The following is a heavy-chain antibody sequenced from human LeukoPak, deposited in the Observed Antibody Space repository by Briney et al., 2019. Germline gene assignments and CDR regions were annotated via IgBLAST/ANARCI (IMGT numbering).Heavy chain of an antibody. J-gene: IGHJ4*02. CDR2: IYYSGST. D-gene: IGHD6-19*01. V-gene: IGHV4-39*01. CDR1: GGSISSSSYY. Sequence: PSETLSLTRTVSGGSISSSSYYWGWIRQPPGKGLEWIGSIYYSGSTYYNPSLKSRVTISVDTSKNQFSLKLSSVTAADTAVYYCARGSRAVAIDYWGQGTLVTVSS. CDR3: ARGSRAVAIDY.